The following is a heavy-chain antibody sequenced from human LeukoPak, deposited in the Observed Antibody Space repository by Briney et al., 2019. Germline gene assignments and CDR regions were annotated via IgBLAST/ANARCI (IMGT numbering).Heavy chain of an antibody. CDR3: ARGLSYSSSWSFDY. CDR1: GGSFSGYY. Sequence: SETLSLTCAVYGGSFSGYYWSWIRQPPGKGLEWIGYIYYSGSTNYNPSLKSRVTISVDTSKNQFSLKLSSVTAADTAVYYCARGLSYSSSWSFDYWGQGTLVTVSS. J-gene: IGHJ4*02. D-gene: IGHD6-13*01. V-gene: IGHV4-59*01. CDR2: IYYSGST.